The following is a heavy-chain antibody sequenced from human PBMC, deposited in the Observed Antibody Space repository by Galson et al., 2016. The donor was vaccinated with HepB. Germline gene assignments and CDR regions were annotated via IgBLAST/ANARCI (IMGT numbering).Heavy chain of an antibody. CDR2: VYSGGSGGGT. CDR1: GFTVSSSY. J-gene: IGHJ3*02. Sequence: SLRLSCAASGFTVSSSYMSWVRQAPGKGLEWVSIVYSGGSGGGTHHADSVKGRFTISRDNAKNSLYLQMNSLRAGDTALYYCAKDSGAYYYDSSGYRRNAFDIWGQGTMVTVSS. D-gene: IGHD3-22*01. V-gene: IGHV3-53*05. CDR3: AKDSGAYYYDSSGYRRNAFDI.